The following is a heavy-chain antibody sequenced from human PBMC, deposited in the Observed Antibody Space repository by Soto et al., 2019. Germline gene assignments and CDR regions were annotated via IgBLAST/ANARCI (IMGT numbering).Heavy chain of an antibody. CDR3: ARWPQGDTAMVTAYYYYGMDV. CDR1: GYTFTSYY. D-gene: IGHD5-18*01. J-gene: IGHJ6*02. CDR2: INPSGGST. V-gene: IGHV1-46*01. Sequence: ASVKVSCKASGYTFTSYYMHWVRQAPGQGLEWMGIINPSGGSTSYAQKFQGRVTMTRDTSTSTVYMELSSLRSEDTAVYYCARWPQGDTAMVTAYYYYGMDVWGQGTTVTVSS.